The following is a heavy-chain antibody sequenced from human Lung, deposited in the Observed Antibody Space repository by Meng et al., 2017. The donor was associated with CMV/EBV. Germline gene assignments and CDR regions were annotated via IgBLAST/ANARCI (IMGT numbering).Heavy chain of an antibody. CDR1: GGSFSGYY. CDR3: ARALVVPAASRDY. Sequence: SXTLSLXCAVYGGSFSGYYWSWIRQPPGKGLEWIGEINHSGSTNYNPSPKSRVTISVDTSKNQFSLKLSSVTAADTAVYYCARALVVPAASRDYWGQGTLVTVSS. CDR2: INHSGST. V-gene: IGHV4-34*01. J-gene: IGHJ4*02. D-gene: IGHD2-2*01.